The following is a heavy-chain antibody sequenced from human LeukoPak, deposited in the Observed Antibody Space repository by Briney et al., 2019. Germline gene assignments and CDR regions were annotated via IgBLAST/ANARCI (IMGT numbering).Heavy chain of an antibody. CDR2: IYYSGST. CDR1: GSSISSYY. CDR3: ARDLSGSIYFDY. V-gene: IGHV4-59*01. J-gene: IGHJ4*02. Sequence: SETLSLTCTVSGSSISSYYWSWIRQPPGKGLEWIGYIYYSGSTNYNPSLKSRVTISVDTSKNQFSLKLSSVTAADTAVYYCARDLSGSIYFDYWGQGTLVTVSS. D-gene: IGHD5-12*01.